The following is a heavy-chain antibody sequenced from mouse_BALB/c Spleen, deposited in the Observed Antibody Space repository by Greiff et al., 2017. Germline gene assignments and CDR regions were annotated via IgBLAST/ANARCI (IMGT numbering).Heavy chain of an antibody. Sequence: EVKLQESGPGLVKPSQSLSLTCSVTGYSITSGYYWNWIRQFPGNKLEWMGYISYDGSNKYNPSLKNRISITRDTSKNQFFLKLDSVTTEDTAAYYCTRATTVYFDYWGQGTTLTVSS. CDR2: ISYDGSN. CDR3: TRATTVYFDY. CDR1: GYSITSGYY. J-gene: IGHJ2*01. D-gene: IGHD1-1*01. V-gene: IGHV3-6*02.